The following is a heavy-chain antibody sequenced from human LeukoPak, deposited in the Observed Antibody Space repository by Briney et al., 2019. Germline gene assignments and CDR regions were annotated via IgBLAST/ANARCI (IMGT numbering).Heavy chain of an antibody. D-gene: IGHD2-2*01. Sequence: PSQTLSLTCTVSGGSISSGGYYWSWIRQPPGKGLEWIGYIYHSGSTYYNPSLKSRVTISVDRSKNQFSLKLSSVTAADTAVYYRARGTVVPADFDYWGQGTLVTVSS. CDR2: IYHSGST. CDR1: GGSISSGGYY. J-gene: IGHJ4*02. CDR3: ARGTVVPADFDY. V-gene: IGHV4-30-2*01.